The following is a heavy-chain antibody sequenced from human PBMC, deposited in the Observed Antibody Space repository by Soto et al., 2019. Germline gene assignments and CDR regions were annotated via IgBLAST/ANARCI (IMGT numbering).Heavy chain of an antibody. Sequence: SGPTLVNPTQTLTLTCTFSGFSLSTSGMCVSWIRQPPGKALEWLARIDWDDDKYYSTSLKTRLTISKDTSKNQVVLTMTNMDPVDTATYYCARTLSPGYSSGWYSPFDPWGQGTLVTVSS. CDR3: ARTLSPGYSSGWYSPFDP. CDR2: IDWDDDK. J-gene: IGHJ5*02. V-gene: IGHV2-70*11. D-gene: IGHD6-19*01. CDR1: GFSLSTSGMC.